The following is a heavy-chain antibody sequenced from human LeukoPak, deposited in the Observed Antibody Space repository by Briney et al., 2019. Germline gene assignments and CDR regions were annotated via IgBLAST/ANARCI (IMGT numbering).Heavy chain of an antibody. CDR1: GGSISSNNW. Sequence: SGTLSLTCAVSGGSISSNNWWSWVRQPPGKGLEWIGEIYHSGGTDYNPSLKSRVTISIDKSKNQFSLKLSSVTAADTAVYYCARGGANDAFDIWGQGTMVTVSS. CDR3: ARGGANDAFDI. V-gene: IGHV4-4*02. CDR2: IYHSGGT. J-gene: IGHJ3*02.